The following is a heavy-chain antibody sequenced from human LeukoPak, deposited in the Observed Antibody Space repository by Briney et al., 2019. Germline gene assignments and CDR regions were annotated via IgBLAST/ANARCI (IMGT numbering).Heavy chain of an antibody. CDR2: INPSGGST. Sequence: ASVKVSFKASGYTFTSYYMHWVRQAPGQGLEWMGIINPSGGSTSYAQKFQGRVTMTRDMSTSTVYMELSSLRSEDTAVYYCARYTATTVTTGSWFDYWGQGTLVTVSS. D-gene: IGHD4-17*01. J-gene: IGHJ4*02. V-gene: IGHV1-46*01. CDR3: ARYTATTVTTGSWFDY. CDR1: GYTFTSYY.